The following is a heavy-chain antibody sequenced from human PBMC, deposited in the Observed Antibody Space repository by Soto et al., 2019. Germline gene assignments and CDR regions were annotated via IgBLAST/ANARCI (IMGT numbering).Heavy chain of an antibody. D-gene: IGHD5-18*01. V-gene: IGHV4-31*02. CDR1: GGSISSGGYC. J-gene: IGHJ5*02. Sequence: PSETMSLTWTVSGGSISSGGYCWSWNSKHPGKGLEWIGYIYYSGSTYYNPSLKSRVTISVDTSKNQFSLKLSSVTAADTAVYYCARDLLGSYGLGGYWFDPWGQGTLVTVSS. CDR3: ARDLLGSYGLGGYWFDP. CDR2: IYYSGST.